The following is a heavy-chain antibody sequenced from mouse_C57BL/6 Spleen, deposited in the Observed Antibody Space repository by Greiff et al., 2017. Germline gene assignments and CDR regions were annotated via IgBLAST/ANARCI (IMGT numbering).Heavy chain of an antibody. CDR1: GYAFSSYW. D-gene: IGHD3-2*02. CDR3: ARGSSSGYNYAMDY. Sequence: VQLLQSGAELVKPGASVKISCKASGYAFSSYWMTWVRQRPGKGLEWIGQICPGDGDTNYTGNFKGRATLTADNASSTAYMQLSSLNSEDSAVYFCARGSSSGYNYAMDYRGQGTSVTAAS. V-gene: IGHV1-80*01. CDR2: ICPGDGDT. J-gene: IGHJ4*01.